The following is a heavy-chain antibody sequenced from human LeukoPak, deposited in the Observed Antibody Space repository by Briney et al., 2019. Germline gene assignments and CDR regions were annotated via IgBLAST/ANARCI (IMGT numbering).Heavy chain of an antibody. CDR1: AFTFRSYA. CDR3: AKGAASRGYTYVAN. J-gene: IGHJ4*02. D-gene: IGHD5-18*01. V-gene: IGHV3-23*01. CDR2: ISGSGGST. Sequence: GGSLRLSCAASAFTFRSYAMIWVRQAPGKGLEWVSGISGSGGSTYYSDSAKGRFTISRDNTNNTLYLQMNSLRAEDTAVYYCAKGAASRGYTYVANWGQGTLVTVSS.